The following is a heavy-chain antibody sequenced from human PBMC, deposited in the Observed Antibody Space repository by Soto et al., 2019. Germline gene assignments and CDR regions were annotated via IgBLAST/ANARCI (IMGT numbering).Heavy chain of an antibody. D-gene: IGHD1-26*01. CDR1: GFTFSNIA. CDR2: ISYDGTYR. CDR3: AKDRALGATLGAIDF. Sequence: GGSLRLSCAASGFTFSNIAMHWVRQAPGKGLEWVAAISYDGTYRPYADFARGRFTISRDNSQKTLYLQMNSLRPEDTALYYCAKDRALGATLGAIDFWGQGTLVTVSS. J-gene: IGHJ4*02. V-gene: IGHV3-30-3*01.